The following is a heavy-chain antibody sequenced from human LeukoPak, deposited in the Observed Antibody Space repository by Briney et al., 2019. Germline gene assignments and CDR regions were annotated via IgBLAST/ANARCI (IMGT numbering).Heavy chain of an antibody. V-gene: IGHV1-18*01. D-gene: IGHD2-8*01. CDR3: ARDYCTNGVCYNFDP. J-gene: IGHJ5*02. CDR1: GYTFTSYG. CDR2: ISAYNGNT. Sequence: ASVKVSCKASGYTFTSYGISWVRQAPGQGLEWMGWISAYNGNTNYAQKLQGRVTMTRDTSTSTVYMELSSLRSEDTAVYYCARDYCTNGVCYNFDPWGQGTLVTVSS.